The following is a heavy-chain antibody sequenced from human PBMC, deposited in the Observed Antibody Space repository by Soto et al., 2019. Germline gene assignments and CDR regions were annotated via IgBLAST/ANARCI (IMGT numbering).Heavy chain of an antibody. D-gene: IGHD1-1*01. J-gene: IGHJ4*01. CDR3: AKSVYNWNDGFFDY. Sequence: PGGSLRLSCAASGFTFSTYGMHWVRQAPGKGLEWVAVISYDGNNKYYADSVKGRFTISRDNSKNTLYLQMSSLRAEDTAVYYCAKSVYNWNDGFFDYWGHGT. CDR2: ISYDGNNK. CDR1: GFTFSTYG. V-gene: IGHV3-30*18.